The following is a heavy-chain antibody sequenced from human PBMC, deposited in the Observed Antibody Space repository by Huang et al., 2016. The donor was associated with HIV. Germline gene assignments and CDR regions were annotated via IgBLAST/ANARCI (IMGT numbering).Heavy chain of an antibody. J-gene: IGHJ4*02. CDR1: GYSFSSYW. D-gene: IGHD6-6*01. Sequence: VQLVQSGAEVKKPGESLKISCKGSGYSFSSYWIAWVRQMPGKGLEWMGIICPDYYDTTYSPAFEGQVTISADKSIGTAYLQWSSLKASDTAMYYCARRFSSSSGYFDYWGQGSLVTVSS. CDR3: ARRFSSSSGYFDY. CDR2: ICPDYYDT. V-gene: IGHV5-51*01.